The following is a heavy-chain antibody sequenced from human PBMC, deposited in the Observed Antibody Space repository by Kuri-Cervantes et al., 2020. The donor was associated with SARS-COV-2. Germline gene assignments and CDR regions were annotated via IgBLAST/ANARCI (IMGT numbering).Heavy chain of an antibody. J-gene: IGHJ3*02. CDR2: ISGSGGST. V-gene: IGHV3-23*01. D-gene: IGHD2-2*01. Sequence: GESLKISCAASGFTFSSYAMSWVRQAPGKGPEWVSAISGSGGSTYYADSVKGRFTISRDNSKNTLYLQMNSLRAEDTAVCYCAFSPNFVVVSPYAFDIWGQGTMVTVSS. CDR1: GFTFSSYA. CDR3: AFSPNFVVVSPYAFDI.